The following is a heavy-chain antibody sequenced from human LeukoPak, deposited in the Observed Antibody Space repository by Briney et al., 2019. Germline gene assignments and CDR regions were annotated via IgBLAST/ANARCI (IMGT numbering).Heavy chain of an antibody. D-gene: IGHD3-22*01. J-gene: IGHJ3*02. CDR2: IKQDGSMK. Sequence: GGSLRLSCVASGFTFSRYWMSWVRQAPGKGLEWVANIKQDGSMKYYVDSVKGRFTISRDNAKNSLNLQMISLRAEDTAVYYCAKDPSPYYYDSSGYYGYAFDIWGQGTMVTVSS. CDR1: GFTFSRYW. V-gene: IGHV3-7*01. CDR3: AKDPSPYYYDSSGYYGYAFDI.